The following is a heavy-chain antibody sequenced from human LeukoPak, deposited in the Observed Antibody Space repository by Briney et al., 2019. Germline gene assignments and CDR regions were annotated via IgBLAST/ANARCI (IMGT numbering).Heavy chain of an antibody. D-gene: IGHD6-19*01. CDR3: AKFHSSGWYAHFDN. J-gene: IGHJ4*02. CDR2: ISAGGVST. V-gene: IGHV3-23*01. Sequence: GGSLRLSCAASGFTFSSYAMSWVRQAPGKGLEWISGISAGGVSTTYADSVKGRFTISRGNSKNTLYLQMNSLRAEDTAVYYCAKFHSSGWYAHFDNWGQGTLVTVSS. CDR1: GFTFSSYA.